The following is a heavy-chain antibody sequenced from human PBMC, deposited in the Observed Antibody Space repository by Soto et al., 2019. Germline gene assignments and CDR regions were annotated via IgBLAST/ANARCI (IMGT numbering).Heavy chain of an antibody. V-gene: IGHV1-69*01. CDR1: GGTFSSYG. J-gene: IGHJ6*02. Sequence: VQLVQSGAEVKKPGSSVKVSCKASGGTFSSYGINWVRQAPGQGLEWRGGIIPIFGTTYYAQRFQERVTITADESTSPAYMELSSLRSEDTAVYYCAGGPKVVVVAATGYYYYYGMDVWGQGTTVTVSS. CDR2: IIPIFGTT. D-gene: IGHD2-15*01. CDR3: AGGPKVVVVAATGYYYYYGMDV.